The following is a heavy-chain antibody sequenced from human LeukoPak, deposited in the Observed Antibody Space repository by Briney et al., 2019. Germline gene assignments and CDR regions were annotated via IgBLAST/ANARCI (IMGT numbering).Heavy chain of an antibody. CDR1: GYTFTYYY. J-gene: IGHJ4*02. D-gene: IGHD5-12*01. CDR3: ARGGGSGYDYDY. V-gene: IGHV1-2*02. CDR2: INPNTGGT. Sequence: ASVKVSCKASGYTFTYYYIHWVRQAPGQGLEWMGWINPNTGGTNYAQNFQGRVTMTRDTSISTAYMELSGLRSDDTAIYYCARGGGSGYDYDYWGQGTPVTVSS.